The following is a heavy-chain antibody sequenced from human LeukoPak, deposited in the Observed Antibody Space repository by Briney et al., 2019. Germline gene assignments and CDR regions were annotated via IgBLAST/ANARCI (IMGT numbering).Heavy chain of an antibody. CDR1: GGSFSGYY. CDR2: INHSGST. V-gene: IGHV4-34*01. CDR3: ARHFISSSWYYLDY. D-gene: IGHD6-13*01. Sequence: SETLSLTCAVYGGSFSGYYWSWFRQPPGKGLEWIGEINHSGSTNYNPSLKSRVTISVDTSKNQFSLKPSSVTAADTAVYYCARHFISSSWYYLDYWGQGTLVTVSS. J-gene: IGHJ4*02.